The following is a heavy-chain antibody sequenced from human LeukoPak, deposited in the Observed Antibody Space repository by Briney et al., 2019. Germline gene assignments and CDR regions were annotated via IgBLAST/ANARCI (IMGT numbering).Heavy chain of an antibody. D-gene: IGHD7-27*01. CDR3: AQDLAWGASDY. Sequence: GGSLRLSCAASGFTFSSYWMHWVRQAPGKGLVWVSRINSDGSSTSYADSVKGRFTISRDNSKNTLYLQMNSLRVEDTAVYYCAQDLAWGASDYWGQGTLVTVSS. CDR1: GFTFSSYW. J-gene: IGHJ4*02. V-gene: IGHV3-74*01. CDR2: INSDGSST.